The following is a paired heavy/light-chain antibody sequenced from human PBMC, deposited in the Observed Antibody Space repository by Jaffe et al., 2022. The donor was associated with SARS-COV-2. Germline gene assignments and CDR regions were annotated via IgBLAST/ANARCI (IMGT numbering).Heavy chain of an antibody. J-gene: IGHJ3*02. CDR2: ISWNSGRI. Sequence: EVQLVESGGGLVQPGRSLRLSCAASGFTFDNYAMHWVRQTPGRGLEWVSGISWNSGRITYVDSVKGRFTISRDNAKNSLYLQMNSLRAEDTALYYCVKDGGDYGDYLGGAALDIWGQGTMVTVSS. V-gene: IGHV3-9*01. D-gene: IGHD4-17*01. CDR1: GFTFDNYA. CDR3: VKDGGDYGDYLGGAALDI.
Light chain of an antibody. V-gene: IGKV3-11*01. CDR3: HQRSNWPPFT. CDR1: QNVNNY. CDR2: DAS. Sequence: EIVLTQSPATLSLSPGERATLSCRASQNVNNYLVWYQQKPGQAPRLLIYDASKRPTGIPARFSGSGSGTDFTLTISSLEPEDFAVYFCHQRSNWPPFTFGPGTTVDIK. J-gene: IGKJ3*01.